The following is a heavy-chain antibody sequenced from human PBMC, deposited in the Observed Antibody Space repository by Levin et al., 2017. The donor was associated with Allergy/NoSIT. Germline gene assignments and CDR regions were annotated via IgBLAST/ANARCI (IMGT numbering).Heavy chain of an antibody. CDR2: ISSSSSYI. D-gene: IGHD1-26*01. J-gene: IGHJ4*02. V-gene: IGHV3-21*01. CDR3: ARDGGVGANHFDY. Sequence: GGSLRLSCAASGFTFSSYSMNWVRQAPGKGLEWVSSISSSSSYIYYADSVKGRFTISRDNAKNSLYLQMNSLRAEDTAVYYCARDGGVGANHFDYWGQGTLVTVSS. CDR1: GFTFSSYS.